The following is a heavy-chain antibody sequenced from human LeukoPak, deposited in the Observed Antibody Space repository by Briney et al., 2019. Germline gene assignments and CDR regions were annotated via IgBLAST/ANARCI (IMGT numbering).Heavy chain of an antibody. J-gene: IGHJ6*04. CDR1: GGSFSGYY. D-gene: IGHD1-14*01. Sequence: SETLSLTYAVYGGSFSGYYWRWIRQPPGKGLEWIGELNHSGSTNYNPSLKSRVTISVDTPKNQFSLKLSSVTAADTAVYYCARARRGYGMDVWGKGTTVTVSS. V-gene: IGHV4-34*01. CDR2: LNHSGST. CDR3: ARARRGYGMDV.